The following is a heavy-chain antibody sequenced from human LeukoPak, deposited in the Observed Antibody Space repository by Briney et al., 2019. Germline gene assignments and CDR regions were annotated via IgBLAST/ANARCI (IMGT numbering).Heavy chain of an antibody. V-gene: IGHV4-34*01. CDR3: ARHSRYCSGGSCYTEDYFDH. CDR1: GGSFSGYY. Sequence: SETLSLTCAVYGGSFSGYYWSWIRQPPGKGLEWIGEIKHSGSTNYNPSLKSRVTISVDTSKNQFSLKLSSVTAADTAVYYCARHSRYCSGGSCYTEDYFDHWGQGTLVTVSS. CDR2: IKHSGST. J-gene: IGHJ4*02. D-gene: IGHD2-15*01.